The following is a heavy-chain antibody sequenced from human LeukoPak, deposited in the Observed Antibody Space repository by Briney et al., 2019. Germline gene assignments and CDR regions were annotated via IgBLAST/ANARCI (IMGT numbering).Heavy chain of an antibody. J-gene: IGHJ4*02. CDR2: ISSSGSTI. V-gene: IGHV3-48*03. Sequence: GGSLRLSCAASGFTFSSYEMNWVRQAPGKGLEWVSYISSSGSTIYYADSVKGRFTISRDNAKNSLYLQMNSLRAEDTAVCYCARGAISYGPFDYWGQGTLVTVSS. D-gene: IGHD5-18*01. CDR3: ARGAISYGPFDY. CDR1: GFTFSSYE.